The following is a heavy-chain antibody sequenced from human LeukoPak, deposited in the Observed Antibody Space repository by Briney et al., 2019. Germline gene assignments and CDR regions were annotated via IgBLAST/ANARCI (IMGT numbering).Heavy chain of an antibody. CDR1: GFTFRSYW. CDR3: ASGLELDY. V-gene: IGHV3-7*03. J-gene: IGHJ4*02. CDR2: IKQDGSEK. Sequence: PGGSLTLSCAASGFTFRSYWMRWVRQAPGKGLEWVANIKQDGSEKNYVDSVKGRFTISRDNAKNSLYLQTNSLRAEDTAVYYCASGLELDYWGQGTLVTVSS.